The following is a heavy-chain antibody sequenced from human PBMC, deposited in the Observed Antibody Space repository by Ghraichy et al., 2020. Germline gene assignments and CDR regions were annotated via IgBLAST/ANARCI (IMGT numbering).Heavy chain of an antibody. CDR2: VYYYGHT. D-gene: IGHD3-10*01. CDR3: ARLNNYGSGTYFYFDS. J-gene: IGHJ4*02. V-gene: IGHV4-39*01. Sequence: SETLSLTCTVSGDSININYYWGWIRQPPGKGLECIGSVYYYGHTYYNPSLKSRITISIDTSKNQISLKLSSVTAADTAIYYCARLNNYGSGTYFYFDSWGQGTLVTVSS. CDR1: GDSININYY.